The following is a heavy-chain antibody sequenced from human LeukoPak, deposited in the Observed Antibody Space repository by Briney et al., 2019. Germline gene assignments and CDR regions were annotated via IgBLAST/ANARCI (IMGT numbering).Heavy chain of an antibody. CDR3: ARILLLGTTRVFDY. V-gene: IGHV4-38-2*01. D-gene: IGHD1-26*01. CDR1: GYSISSGYY. CDR2: IYHSGNT. Sequence: PSKTLSLTCAVSGYSISSGYYWGWIRQPPGKGLEWIGSIYHSGNTYSNSSLKSRVTLSVDTSKNQFSLKLSSVTAADTAVYYCARILLLGTTRVFDYWGQGTLVTVSS. J-gene: IGHJ4*02.